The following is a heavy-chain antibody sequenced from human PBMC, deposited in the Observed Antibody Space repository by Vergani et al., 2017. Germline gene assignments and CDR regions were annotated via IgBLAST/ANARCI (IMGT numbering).Heavy chain of an antibody. V-gene: IGHV4-59*01. CDR3: ARDPVVADDACDI. CDR1: GGSISSYY. J-gene: IGHJ3*02. D-gene: IGHD3-22*01. CDR2: IYYSGST. Sequence: QVQLQESGPGLVKPSETLSLTCTVSGGSISSYYWSWIRQPPGKGLEWIGYIYYSGSTNYNPSLKSRVTISVDTSKNQFSLKLSSVTAADTAVYYCARDPVVADDACDIWGQGTMVTVSS.